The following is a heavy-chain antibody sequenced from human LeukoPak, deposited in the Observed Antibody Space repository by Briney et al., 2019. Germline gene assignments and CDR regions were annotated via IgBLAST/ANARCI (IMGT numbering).Heavy chain of an antibody. V-gene: IGHV4-59*01. J-gene: IGHJ4*02. CDR3: ARVSIEYSSSWFFDY. D-gene: IGHD6-13*01. Sequence: SESLSLTCTVSGGSISSYYWSWIRQPPGKGLEWIGYIYYSGSTNYNPSLKSRVTISVDTSKNQFSLKLSSVTAADTAVYYCARVSIEYSSSWFFDYWGQGTLVTVSS. CDR2: IYYSGST. CDR1: GGSISSYY.